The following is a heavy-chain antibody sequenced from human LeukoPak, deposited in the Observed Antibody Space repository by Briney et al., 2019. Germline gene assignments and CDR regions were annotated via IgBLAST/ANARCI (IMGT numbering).Heavy chain of an antibody. D-gene: IGHD3-10*01. Sequence: ASVKVSCKASGYTFTSYGISWVRQAPGQGLEWMGWISAYNGNTNYAQKLQGRVTMTTDTSTSTAYMELRSLRSEDTAVYYCARASRFNYGSGADAFDIWGQGTMVTVSS. CDR3: ARASRFNYGSGADAFDI. CDR1: GYTFTSYG. J-gene: IGHJ3*02. V-gene: IGHV1-18*01. CDR2: ISAYNGNT.